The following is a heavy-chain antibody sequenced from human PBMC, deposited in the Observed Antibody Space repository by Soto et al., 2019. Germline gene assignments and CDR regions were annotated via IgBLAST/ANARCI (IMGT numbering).Heavy chain of an antibody. D-gene: IGHD6-6*01. J-gene: IGHJ4*02. CDR3: ARVSEIAARQEFDY. CDR2: ISYDGSNK. V-gene: IGHV3-30-3*01. Sequence: GGSLRLSCAASGFTFSIYAMSWIRQAPGKGLEWVAVISYDGSNKYYADSVKGRFTISRDNSKNTLYLQMNSLRAEDTAVYYCARVSEIAARQEFDYWGQGTLVTVSS. CDR1: GFTFSIYA.